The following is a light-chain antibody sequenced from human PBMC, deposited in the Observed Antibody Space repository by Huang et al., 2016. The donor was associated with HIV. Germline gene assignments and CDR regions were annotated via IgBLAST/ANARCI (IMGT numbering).Light chain of an antibody. J-gene: IGKJ2*01. CDR1: QNIKND. Sequence: EIVLTQSPATLSLSPGERVALSCRASQNIKNDLSWYQKRPGQAPRLLICNASNRATGIPARLSGSGSGTDFTLTISSLEPEDFVVYFCQQRTNWPPGYTFGQGTKL. CDR3: QQRTNWPPGYT. CDR2: NAS. V-gene: IGKV3-11*01.